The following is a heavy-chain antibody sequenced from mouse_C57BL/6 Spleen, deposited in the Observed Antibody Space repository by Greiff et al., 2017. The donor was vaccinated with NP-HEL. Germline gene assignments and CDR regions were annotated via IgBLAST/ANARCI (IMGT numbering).Heavy chain of an antibody. D-gene: IGHD1-1*01. Sequence: QVHVKQPGTELVKPGASVKLSCKASGYTFTSYWMHWVKQRPGQGLEWIGNINPSNGGTNYNEKFKSKATLTVDKSSSTAYMQLSSLTSEDSAVYYCARYYYGSRGFAYWGQGTLVTVSA. V-gene: IGHV1-53*01. J-gene: IGHJ3*01. CDR1: GYTFTSYW. CDR3: ARYYYGSRGFAY. CDR2: INPSNGGT.